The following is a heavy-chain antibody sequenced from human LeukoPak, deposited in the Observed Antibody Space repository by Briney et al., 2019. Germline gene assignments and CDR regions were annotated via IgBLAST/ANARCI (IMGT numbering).Heavy chain of an antibody. D-gene: IGHD3-10*01. J-gene: IGHJ4*02. CDR2: IYYSGST. Sequence: SETLSLTCTVSGGSISSSSYYWGWIRQPPGKGLEWIGYIYYSGSTNYNPSLKSRVTISVDTSKNQFSLKLSSVTAADTAVYYCARAPMVRGVIITGLDYWGQGTLVTVSS. V-gene: IGHV4-61*05. CDR3: ARAPMVRGVIITGLDY. CDR1: GGSISSSSYY.